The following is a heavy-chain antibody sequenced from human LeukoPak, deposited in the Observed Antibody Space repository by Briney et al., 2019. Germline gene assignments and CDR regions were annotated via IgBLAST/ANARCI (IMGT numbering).Heavy chain of an antibody. V-gene: IGHV4-39*01. Sequence: SETLSLTCSVSGDSISTSSYYWGWIRQPPGKGLEWIGTIYYSGSTYYNPSLTSRVTISVDTSKNQFSLKLSSVAAADTAVYYCARHKDYYYSYMDVWGKGTTVTISS. CDR2: IYYSGST. CDR1: GDSISTSSYY. J-gene: IGHJ6*03. CDR3: ARHKDYYYSYMDV.